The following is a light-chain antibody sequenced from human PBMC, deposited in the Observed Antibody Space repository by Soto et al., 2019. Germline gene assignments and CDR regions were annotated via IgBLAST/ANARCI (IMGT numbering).Light chain of an antibody. CDR3: QQYGSSPPS. J-gene: IGKJ3*01. V-gene: IGKV3-20*01. Sequence: EIVLTQSPGTLSLSPGERATLSCRASQSVSSSDLAWYQQKPGQAPRLLIYGASSRATGIPDRFSGSGSGTDFTLTISRLEPEDFAVYYCQQYGSSPPSFGPGTKVAIK. CDR1: QSVSSSD. CDR2: GAS.